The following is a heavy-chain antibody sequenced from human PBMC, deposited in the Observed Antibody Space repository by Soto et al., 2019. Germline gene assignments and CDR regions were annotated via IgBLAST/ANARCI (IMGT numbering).Heavy chain of an antibody. J-gene: IGHJ5*02. Sequence: SETLSLTCAVYGGSFSGYYWSWIRQPPVKGLEWIGEINHSGSTNYNSSRKSRVTISVDTSKNQFSLKLSSVTAADTAVYYCANPYSRHNWFDPWGQVTLVTVSS. CDR2: INHSGST. CDR3: ANPYSRHNWFDP. V-gene: IGHV4-34*01. CDR1: GGSFSGYY. D-gene: IGHD4-4*01.